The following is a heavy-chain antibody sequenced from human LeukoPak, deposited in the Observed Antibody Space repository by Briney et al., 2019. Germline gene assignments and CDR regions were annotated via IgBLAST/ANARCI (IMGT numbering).Heavy chain of an antibody. CDR1: GFTFSSYA. D-gene: IGHD3-9*01. J-gene: IGHJ4*02. CDR2: ISYDGSNK. V-gene: IGHV3-30-3*01. CDR3: AKDGSDWDFDY. Sequence: GGSLRLSCAASGFTFSSYAMHWARQAPGKGLEWVALISYDGSNKYYADSLKGRFTISRDNSKNTLYLQVNSLRPEDTAVYYCAKDGSDWDFDYWGQGTLVTVSS.